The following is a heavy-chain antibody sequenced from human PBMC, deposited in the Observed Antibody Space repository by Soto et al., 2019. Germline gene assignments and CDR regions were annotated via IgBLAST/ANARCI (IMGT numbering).Heavy chain of an antibody. Sequence: QVQLVESGGGLVKHGGSLRLSCAASGFTFGDYDMSWIRQAPGKGLEWVSYISNGGSSIYYADSVKGRFTISRDNAKRSVFLQMNSLRAEDTAVYYCTRPCRYCNGGGPGNWFDPWGQGTLVTVSS. CDR1: GFTFGDYD. V-gene: IGHV3-11*01. D-gene: IGHD2-8*02. CDR2: ISNGGSSI. J-gene: IGHJ5*02. CDR3: TRPCRYCNGGGPGNWFDP.